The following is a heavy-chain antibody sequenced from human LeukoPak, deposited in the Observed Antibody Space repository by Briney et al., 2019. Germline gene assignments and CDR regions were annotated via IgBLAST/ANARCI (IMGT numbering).Heavy chain of an antibody. V-gene: IGHV3-30*18. CDR2: ISYDGRNK. CDR3: EKEWASGSSCVDY. CDR1: GFTFSSYG. Sequence: TGGSLRLSCAASGFTFSSYGMHWVRQAPGKGLEWVAVISYDGRNKYYADSVKGRFTISRDNSKNPLYLQMNSLRAEDRAVYYCEKEWASGSSCVDYGGEGTLVTVSS. D-gene: IGHD6-13*01. J-gene: IGHJ4*02.